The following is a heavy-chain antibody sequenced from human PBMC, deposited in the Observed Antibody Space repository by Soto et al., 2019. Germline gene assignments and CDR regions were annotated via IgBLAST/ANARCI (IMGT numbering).Heavy chain of an antibody. V-gene: IGHV1-69*13. Sequence: ASVKVSCKASGGTFSSYAISWVRQAPGQGLEWMGGIIPIFGTANYAQKFQGRVTITADESTSTAYMELSSLRSEDTAVYYCARDSPYCGGDCYYGYWGQGTLVTVSS. CDR2: IIPIFGTA. CDR1: GGTFSSYA. J-gene: IGHJ4*02. CDR3: ARDSPYCGGDCYYGY. D-gene: IGHD2-21*02.